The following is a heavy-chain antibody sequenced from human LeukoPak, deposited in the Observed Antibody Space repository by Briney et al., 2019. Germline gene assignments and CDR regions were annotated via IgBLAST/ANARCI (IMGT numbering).Heavy chain of an antibody. D-gene: IGHD1-26*01. CDR3: AIIVGVAHIKDY. CDR2: ISAYNGNT. CDR1: GYTFTNYG. V-gene: IGHV1-18*01. J-gene: IGHJ4*02. Sequence: GASVKVSCKASGYTFTNYGINWVRQAPGQGLEWTGWISAYNGNTNYAQKFQGRVTMATDTSTSTAYMELRSLRSDDTAVYYCAIIVGVAHIKDYWGQGTLVTVSS.